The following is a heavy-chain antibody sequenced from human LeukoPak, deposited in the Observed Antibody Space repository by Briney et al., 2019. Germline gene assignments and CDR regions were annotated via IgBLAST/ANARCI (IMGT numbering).Heavy chain of an antibody. D-gene: IGHD1-26*01. CDR3: ARVPGSDYYFDY. V-gene: IGHV3-30-3*01. Sequence: GGSLRLSCAASGFTFSSYAMHWVRQAPGKGLEWVAVISYDGSNKYYADSVKGRFTISRDNSKNTLYLQMNSLRAEDTAVYYCARVPGSDYYFDYWGQGTLVTVSS. CDR2: ISYDGSNK. CDR1: GFTFSSYA. J-gene: IGHJ4*02.